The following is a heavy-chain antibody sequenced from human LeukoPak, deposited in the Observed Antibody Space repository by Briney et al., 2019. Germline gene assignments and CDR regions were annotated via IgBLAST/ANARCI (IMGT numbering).Heavy chain of an antibody. CDR1: GYTFTSYG. CDR2: ISAYNGNT. J-gene: IGHJ3*02. CDR3: AREAQGYFDWFTPSDI. V-gene: IGHV1-18*01. D-gene: IGHD3-9*01. Sequence: ASVKVSCKASGYTFTSYGISWVRQSPGQGLEWMGWISAYNGNTNYAQKLQGRVTMTTDTSTSTAYMELRSLRSDDTAVYYCAREAQGYFDWFTPSDIWGQGTMVTVSS.